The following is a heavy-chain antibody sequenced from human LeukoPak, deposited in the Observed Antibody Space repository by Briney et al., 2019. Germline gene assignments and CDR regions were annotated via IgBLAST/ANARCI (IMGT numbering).Heavy chain of an antibody. D-gene: IGHD5-24*01. CDR1: GYTFTSYD. V-gene: IGHV1-8*01. CDR2: MNTNSGNT. Sequence: ASVKVSCKASGYTFTSYDINWVRPATGQGLEWMGWMNTNSGNTGYAQKFQGRVTMTRNTSISTAYMELSSLRSEDTAVYYCARVVEMATISYWGQGTLVTVSS. CDR3: ARVVEMATISY. J-gene: IGHJ4*02.